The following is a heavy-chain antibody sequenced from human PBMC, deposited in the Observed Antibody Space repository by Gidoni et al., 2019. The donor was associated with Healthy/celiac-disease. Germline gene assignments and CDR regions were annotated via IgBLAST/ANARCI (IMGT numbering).Heavy chain of an antibody. Sequence: HVQLVQSGAEVKKPGASVKVSCKASGYTFTSYGISWVRQAPGQVLEWMGWISDYNGNTNYAQKLQGRVTMTTDTSTSTAYMELRSLRSDDTAVYYCASMVPLPGSYDFCRDCYYYGMDVWGQGTTVTVSS. CDR3: ASMVPLPGSYDFCRDCYYYGMDV. CDR1: GYTFTSYG. D-gene: IGHD3-3*01. V-gene: IGHV1-18*01. CDR2: ISDYNGNT. J-gene: IGHJ6*02.